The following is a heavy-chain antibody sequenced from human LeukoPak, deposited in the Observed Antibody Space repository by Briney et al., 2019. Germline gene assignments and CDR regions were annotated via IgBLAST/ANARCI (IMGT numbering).Heavy chain of an antibody. J-gene: IGHJ3*01. D-gene: IGHD7-27*01. CDR3: ARDLQTGLAFDA. Sequence: PGGSLRLSCSASGFTFSSYAMHWVRQAPGKGLEYVSAISSNGGSTYYADSVKGRFTISRDNAANSLFLQMSSLRVEDTAVYYCARDLQTGLAFDAWGQGTVVTVS. V-gene: IGHV3-64*04. CDR2: ISSNGGST. CDR1: GFTFSSYA.